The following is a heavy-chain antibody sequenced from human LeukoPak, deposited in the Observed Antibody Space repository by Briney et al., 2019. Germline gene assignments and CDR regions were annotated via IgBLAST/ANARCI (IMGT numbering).Heavy chain of an antibody. CDR1: GYTFISYG. D-gene: IGHD4-17*01. V-gene: IGHV1-18*01. CDR3: ARRPDYGEAFDI. J-gene: IGHJ3*02. Sequence: ASVKVSFKASGYTFISYGISWVRQPPGQGREWMGWISAYNGNTNYAQKLQGRVTMTTDTSTSTAYMELRSLRSDDTAVYSCARRPDYGEAFDIWGQGTMVTVSS. CDR2: ISAYNGNT.